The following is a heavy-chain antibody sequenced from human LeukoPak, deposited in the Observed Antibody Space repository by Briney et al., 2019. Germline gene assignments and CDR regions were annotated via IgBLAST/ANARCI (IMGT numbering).Heavy chain of an antibody. CDR3: AELGITMIGGV. J-gene: IGHJ6*04. CDR2: ISYDGNNT. CDR1: GFTFSSYA. Sequence: TGGSLRLSCAASGFTFSSYAMHWVRQAPGKGLEWVAVISYDGNNTYYVDSVKGRFTISRDNAKNSLYLQMNSLRAEDTAVYYCAELGITMIGGVWGKGTTVTISS. D-gene: IGHD3-10*02. V-gene: IGHV3-30*04.